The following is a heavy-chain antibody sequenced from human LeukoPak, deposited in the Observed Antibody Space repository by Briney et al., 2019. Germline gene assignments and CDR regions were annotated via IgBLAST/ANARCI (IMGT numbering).Heavy chain of an antibody. CDR2: IYDSGST. D-gene: IGHD2-15*01. J-gene: IGHJ4*02. V-gene: IGHV4-59*12. CDR1: GGSISSYY. CDR3: ARRINSDSGYYFDH. Sequence: PSETLSLTCTVSGGSISSYYWSWIRQPPGKGLEWIGFIYDSGSTNYNPSLKSRVTMSVDKSKNQFSLNLTSVTAADTAIYFCARRINSDSGYYFDHRGQGALVTVSS.